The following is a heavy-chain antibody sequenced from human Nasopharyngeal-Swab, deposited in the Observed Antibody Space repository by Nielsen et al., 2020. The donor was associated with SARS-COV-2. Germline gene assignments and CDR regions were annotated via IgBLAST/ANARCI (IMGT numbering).Heavy chain of an antibody. CDR3: AKFSGYYYDCSGYYFDY. V-gene: IGHV3-23*03. D-gene: IGHD3-22*01. J-gene: IGHJ4*02. Sequence: WIRQRPGKGLEWVSVIYSGGSSTYYADSVKGRFTISRDNSKNTLYLQMNSLRAEDTAVYYCAKFSGYYYDCSGYYFDYWGQGTLVTVSS. CDR2: IYSGGSST.